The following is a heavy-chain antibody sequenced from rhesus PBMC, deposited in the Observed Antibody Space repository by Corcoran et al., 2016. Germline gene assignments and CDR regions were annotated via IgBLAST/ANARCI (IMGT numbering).Heavy chain of an antibody. CDR2: IEGNSAGT. D-gene: IGHD3-3*01. CDR3: ARGEHYNIWTGYLHY. J-gene: IGHJ4*01. V-gene: IGHV4-81*01. CDR1: GGSISGYY. Sequence: QVQLQESGPGLVKPSETLSLTCTVSGGSISGYYGNRIRQPPVKGLEWFGNIEGNSAGTNYNPSLKSRVTISKVTSKNQFSLKLSSVTAADTAVYYCARGEHYNIWTGYLHYWGQGVLVTVSS.